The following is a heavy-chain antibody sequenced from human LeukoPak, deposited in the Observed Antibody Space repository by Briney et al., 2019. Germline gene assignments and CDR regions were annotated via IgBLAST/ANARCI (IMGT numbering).Heavy chain of an antibody. Sequence: GESLKISCKGSGYSFTSYWIGWVRQMPGKGLERMGRIDPSDSYTNYSPSFQGHVTISADNSISTAYLQWSSLRASDTAMYYCARGVMIRGVRYYFDYWGQGTLVTVSS. J-gene: IGHJ4*02. V-gene: IGHV5-10-1*01. CDR3: ARGVMIRGVRYYFDY. D-gene: IGHD3-10*01. CDR1: GYSFTSYW. CDR2: IDPSDSYT.